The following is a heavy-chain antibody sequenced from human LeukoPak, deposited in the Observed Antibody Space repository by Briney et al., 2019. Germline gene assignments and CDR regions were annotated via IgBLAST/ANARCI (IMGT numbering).Heavy chain of an antibody. CDR3: ARGGLRYFDWLSTPGPFDY. Sequence: SETLSLTCAVYGGSFSGYYWSWIRQPPGKGLEWIGEINHSGCTNYNPSLKSRVTISVDTSKNQFSLKLSSVTAADTAVYYCARGGLRYFDWLSTPGPFDYWGQGTLVTVSS. J-gene: IGHJ4*02. CDR1: GGSFSGYY. V-gene: IGHV4-34*01. D-gene: IGHD3-9*01. CDR2: INHSGCT.